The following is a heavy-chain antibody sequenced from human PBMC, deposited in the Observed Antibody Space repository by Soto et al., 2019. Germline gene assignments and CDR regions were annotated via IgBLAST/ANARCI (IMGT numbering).Heavy chain of an antibody. CDR2: ISATGTT. CDR3: ARDQSGAADL. CDR1: GDSMNNYY. D-gene: IGHD7-27*01. J-gene: IGHJ3*01. Sequence: QVQLQESGPGLVEPSGTLSLTCSVSGDSMNNYYWSWIRQSAEKGLEWIGRISATGTTTYIPSLKSRITLSVDTSKNQFSLNLKFVTAADTAVYFCARDQSGAADLWGQGTVVTVS. V-gene: IGHV4-4*07.